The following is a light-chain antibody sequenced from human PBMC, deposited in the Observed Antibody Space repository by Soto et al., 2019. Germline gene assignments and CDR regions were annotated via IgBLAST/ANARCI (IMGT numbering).Light chain of an antibody. Sequence: EIVLTQSPATLSLSPGERATLSFMASQSVSSYLAWYQQKPGQAPRLLIYDASNRATGIPARFSGSGSGTDFTLTISSLEPEDFAVYYCQQRSNWPPSLTFGGGTKVEIQ. CDR1: QSVSSY. CDR3: QQRSNWPPSLT. CDR2: DAS. V-gene: IGKV3-11*01. J-gene: IGKJ4*01.